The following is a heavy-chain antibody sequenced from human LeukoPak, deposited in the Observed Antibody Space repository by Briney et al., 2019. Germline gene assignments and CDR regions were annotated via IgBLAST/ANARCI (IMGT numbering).Heavy chain of an antibody. V-gene: IGHV5-51*01. CDR2: IYPGDADT. Sequence: GGSLEISCKVSGYSFTSYWIGWVGRLPGKGLEWMGIIYPGDADTTYSPSFQGQVTISADKSINTAYLQWSSLKASDTAMYYCARYSDGMDVWGKGTTVTVSS. D-gene: IGHD1-26*01. CDR3: ARYSDGMDV. J-gene: IGHJ6*04. CDR1: GYSFTSYW.